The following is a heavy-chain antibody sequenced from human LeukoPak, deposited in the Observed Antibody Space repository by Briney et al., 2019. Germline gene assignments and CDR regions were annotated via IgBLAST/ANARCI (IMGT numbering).Heavy chain of an antibody. CDR2: IYYSGST. CDR3: ARAHYDFWSGYSHWFDP. D-gene: IGHD3-3*01. J-gene: IGHJ5*02. Sequence: TSSETLSLTCTVSGGSISSSSYYWGWIRQPPGKGLEWIGSIYYSGSTYYNPSLKSRVTISVDTSKNQFSLKLSSVTAADTAVYYSARAHYDFWSGYSHWFDPWGQGTLVTVSS. CDR1: GGSISSSSYY. V-gene: IGHV4-39*01.